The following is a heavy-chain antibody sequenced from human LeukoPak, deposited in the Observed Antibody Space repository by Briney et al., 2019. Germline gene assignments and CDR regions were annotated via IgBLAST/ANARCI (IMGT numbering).Heavy chain of an antibody. CDR1: GGSISSSNW. D-gene: IGHD6-13*01. J-gene: IGHJ4*02. V-gene: IGHV4-4*02. CDR2: IYHSGST. Sequence: TPSETLSLTCAVSGGSISSSNWWSWVRQPPGKGLEWIGEIYHSGSTNYNPSLKSRVTISVDKSRNQFSLKLSSVTAADTAVYYCARMGAGTAAAGYYFDYWGQGTLATVSS. CDR3: ARMGAGTAAAGYYFDY.